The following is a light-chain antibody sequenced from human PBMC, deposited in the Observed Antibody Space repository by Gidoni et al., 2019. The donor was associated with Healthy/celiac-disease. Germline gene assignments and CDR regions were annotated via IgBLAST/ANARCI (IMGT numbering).Light chain of an antibody. CDR2: AAS. J-gene: IGKJ4*01. V-gene: IGKV1-39*01. Sequence: DIQMTQSPSSLSASVGDRVTITCRASQSISSYLNWYQQKPGKAPKLLIYAASSLQSGVPSRFSGSGSRTDFTLTISSLQPEDFATYYCQQSYSTPPVTFGGXTKVEIK. CDR1: QSISSY. CDR3: QQSYSTPPVT.